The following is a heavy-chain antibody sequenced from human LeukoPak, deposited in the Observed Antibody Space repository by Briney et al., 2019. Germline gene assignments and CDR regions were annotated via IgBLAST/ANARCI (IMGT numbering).Heavy chain of an antibody. Sequence: SVKVSCKASGGTFSSYAISWVRQAPGQGLEWMGRIIPILGIANYAQKFQGRVTITADKSTSTAYMELSSLRSEGTAVYYCARGITMVSEGFDPWGQGTLVTVSS. CDR1: GGTFSSYA. J-gene: IGHJ5*02. CDR3: ARGITMVSEGFDP. V-gene: IGHV1-69*04. CDR2: IIPILGIA. D-gene: IGHD3-10*01.